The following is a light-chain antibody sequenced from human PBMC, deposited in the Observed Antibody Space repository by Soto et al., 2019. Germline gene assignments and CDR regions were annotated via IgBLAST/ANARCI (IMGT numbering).Light chain of an antibody. V-gene: IGLV2-14*01. CDR2: EVS. CDR3: SSYTSTSSGV. Sequence: QSALTQPASVSGSPGQSITISCTGTSSDLGAYNYVSWYQQHPGKAPKLMIYEVSNRPSGVSNRFSGSKSDNTASLTISGLQAEDEADYYCSSYTSTSSGVFGGGTKVTVL. CDR1: SSDLGAYNY. J-gene: IGLJ3*02.